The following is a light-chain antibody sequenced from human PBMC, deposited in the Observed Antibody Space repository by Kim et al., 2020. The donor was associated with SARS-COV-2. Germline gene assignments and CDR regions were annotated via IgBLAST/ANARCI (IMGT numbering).Light chain of an antibody. CDR1: KWRDED. CDR2: QDS. J-gene: IGLJ3*02. Sequence: VSPGQTASITWAGDKWRDEDACWHQQTPDHSPVLVIYQDSKRPSGIPGLFAGSNAENTATLTISRTHAMEEADYYCEAWDSSTHWVFGGGTKLTVL. CDR3: EAWDSSTHWV. V-gene: IGLV3-1*01.